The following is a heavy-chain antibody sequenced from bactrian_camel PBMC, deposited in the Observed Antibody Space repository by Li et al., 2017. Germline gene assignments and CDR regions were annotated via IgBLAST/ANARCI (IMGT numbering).Heavy chain of an antibody. CDR2: LHTVRYWR. D-gene: IGHD1*01. J-gene: IGHJ4*01. Sequence: QLVESGGGLVQPGGSLRVSCAASGLILDHACVAWFRQPPGKARERVTSLHTVRYWRYYADSVKGRFTISKHNGKNTLYLQMTSLKPEDSATYYCAAERPPCWHWEIDDYWGQGTQVTVS. CDR3: AAERPPCWHWEIDDY. V-gene: IGHV3S28*01. CDR1: GLILDHAC.